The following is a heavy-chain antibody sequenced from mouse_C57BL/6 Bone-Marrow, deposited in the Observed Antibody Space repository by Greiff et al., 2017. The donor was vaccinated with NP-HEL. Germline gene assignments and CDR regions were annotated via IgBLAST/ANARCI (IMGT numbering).Heavy chain of an antibody. CDR1: GYTFTSYG. CDR3: ARLGGNYLFAY. D-gene: IGHD2-1*01. CDR2: IYPRSGNT. Sequence: QVQLQQSGAELARPGASVKLSCKASGYTFTSYGISWVKQRTGQGLEWIGEIYPRSGNTYYNEKFKGKATLTADKSSSTAYMELRSLTSEDSAFYFSARLGGNYLFAYWGQGTLVTVSA. J-gene: IGHJ3*01. V-gene: IGHV1-81*01.